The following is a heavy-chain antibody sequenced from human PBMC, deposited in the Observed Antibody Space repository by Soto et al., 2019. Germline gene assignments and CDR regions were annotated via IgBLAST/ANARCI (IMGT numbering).Heavy chain of an antibody. D-gene: IGHD2-15*01. CDR2: IKSRGGLT. V-gene: IGHV3-48*01. CDR3: ARDGGHVGNVEY. J-gene: IGHJ4*02. CDR1: GFTFSASN. Sequence: EVQLVESGGDLAQPGGSLRLSCAASGFTFSASNMDWVRQAPGKGLEWVAWIKSRGGLTFYADSVKGRFTISRDNAKGSLYLQMNSLTPDDTGLYFCARDGGHVGNVEYWGLGTLVTGSS.